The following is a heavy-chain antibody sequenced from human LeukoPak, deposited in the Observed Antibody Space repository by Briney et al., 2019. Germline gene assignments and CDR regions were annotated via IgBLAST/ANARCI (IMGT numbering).Heavy chain of an antibody. Sequence: PGGSLRLSCAVSGFTFSSEAMGWVRQLPGGGLEWVSTISPAGGTTYYAESMKGRFTISRDNSKNTLYLQMNSLRAEDTAVYYCAKDSGYDYYFDYWGQGTLVTVSS. J-gene: IGHJ4*02. CDR3: AKDSGYDYYFDY. D-gene: IGHD5-12*01. CDR2: ISPAGGTT. CDR1: GFTFSSEA. V-gene: IGHV3-23*01.